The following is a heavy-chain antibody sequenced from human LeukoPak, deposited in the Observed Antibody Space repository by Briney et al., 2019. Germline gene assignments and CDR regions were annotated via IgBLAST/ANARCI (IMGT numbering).Heavy chain of an antibody. D-gene: IGHD1-26*01. CDR3: ARVGGATAVTMYFEY. Sequence: PGGSLRLSCAASGFIFSSYEMNLVRQAPGKGLEWLSFMTTSGNTIFYAESVKDRFTISRDNAKKSLYLQMNSLRDEDTAVYYCARVGGATAVTMYFEYWGQGTLVTVTS. V-gene: IGHV3-48*03. J-gene: IGHJ4*02. CDR1: GFIFSSYE. CDR2: MTTSGNTI.